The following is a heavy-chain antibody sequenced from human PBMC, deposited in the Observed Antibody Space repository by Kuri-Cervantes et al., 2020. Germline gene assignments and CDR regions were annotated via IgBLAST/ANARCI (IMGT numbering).Heavy chain of an antibody. CDR2: ISSSSSTI. CDR1: GFTFSSYS. Sequence: GGSLRLSCAASGFTFSSYSMNWVRQAPGKGLEWVSYISSSSSTIYYADSVKGRFTISRGNAKNSLYLQMNSLRAEDTAVYYCARDYYDFWSGYLETQNWYFDLWGRGTLVTVSS. J-gene: IGHJ2*01. D-gene: IGHD3-3*01. CDR3: ARDYYDFWSGYLETQNWYFDL. V-gene: IGHV3-48*01.